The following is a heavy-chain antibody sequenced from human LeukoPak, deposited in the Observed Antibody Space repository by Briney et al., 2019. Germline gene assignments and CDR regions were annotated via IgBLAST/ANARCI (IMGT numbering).Heavy chain of an antibody. Sequence: PSETLSLTCTVSGGSISSYYWSWIRQPPGKGLEWIGYIYYSGSTNYNPSLKSRVTISVDTSKNQFSLKLSSVTAADTAVYYCARGSSFYSTYYYYYGMDVWGQGTTVTVSS. D-gene: IGHD6-13*01. CDR3: ARGSSFYSTYYYYYGMDV. V-gene: IGHV4-59*01. CDR2: IYYSGST. CDR1: GGSISSYY. J-gene: IGHJ6*02.